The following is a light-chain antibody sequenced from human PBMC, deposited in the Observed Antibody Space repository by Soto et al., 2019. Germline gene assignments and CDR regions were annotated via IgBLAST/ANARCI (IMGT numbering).Light chain of an antibody. CDR3: SSYTSSSSHYV. CDR1: SSDVGGYNY. J-gene: IGLJ1*01. Sequence: QSALTQPASVSGSPGQSITISCTGTSSDVGGYNYVSWYQQRPGKAPKLIIYEVTNRPSGVSNRFSGSKSGYTASLTISGLQAEDEADYYCSSYTSSSSHYVFGTGTKVTAL. V-gene: IGLV2-14*01. CDR2: EVT.